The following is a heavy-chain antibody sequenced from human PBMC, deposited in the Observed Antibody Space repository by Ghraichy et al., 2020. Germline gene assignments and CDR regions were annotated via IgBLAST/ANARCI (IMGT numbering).Heavy chain of an antibody. V-gene: IGHV3-72*01. D-gene: IGHD1-26*01. CDR2: TRNKARSYTT. Sequence: LSLTCAASGFSLSDHYMDWVRQAPGKGLEWIGRTRNKARSYTTDYAASVKGRFTISRDDSKSSVYLQMNSLKTEDTAVYYCVSPAHSREPSDFWGQGTLVTVSS. CDR3: VSPAHSREPSDF. J-gene: IGHJ4*02. CDR1: GFSLSDHY.